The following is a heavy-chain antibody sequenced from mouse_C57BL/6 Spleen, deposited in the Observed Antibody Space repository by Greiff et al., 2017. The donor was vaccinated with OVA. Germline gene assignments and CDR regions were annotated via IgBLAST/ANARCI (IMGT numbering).Heavy chain of an antibody. D-gene: IGHD2-3*01. V-gene: IGHV7-3*01. CDR3: ARYHGYYHYAMDY. CDR2: IRNKANGYTT. Sequence: EVQLVESGGGLVQPGGSLSLSCAASGFTFTDYYMSWVRQPPGKALEWLGFIRNKANGYTTEYSASVTGRFTISRDNSQLILYLQMNALRAEDSATYSIARYHGYYHYAMDYWGQGTSVTVSS. J-gene: IGHJ4*01. CDR1: GFTFTDYY.